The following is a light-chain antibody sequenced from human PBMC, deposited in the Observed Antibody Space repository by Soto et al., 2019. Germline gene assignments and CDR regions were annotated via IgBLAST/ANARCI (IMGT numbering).Light chain of an antibody. V-gene: IGKV3-20*01. CDR1: QSFHTNY. CDR2: GVS. Sequence: EIVLTQSPGTLSLSPGERATLSCRASQSFHTNYLAWYQHRPGQAPRLLIYGVSSRATGIPDRFSGSGSGTDFTLTISRLEPEDFAVYYCQQYSSSPVTFGGGTTVEIK. J-gene: IGKJ4*01. CDR3: QQYSSSPVT.